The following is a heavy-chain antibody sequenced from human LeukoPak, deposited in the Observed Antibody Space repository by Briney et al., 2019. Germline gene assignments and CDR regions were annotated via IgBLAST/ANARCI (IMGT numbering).Heavy chain of an antibody. Sequence: GGSLRLSCAASVFTFSRYGVHGVREAPGKGLEGVAVIWYDGSDKYYADSVKGRFTISRDNSKNTLYLQLNSLRAEDTAVYYCARDGGGYSGGDWGQGTLVTVSS. V-gene: IGHV3-33*01. CDR2: IWYDGSDK. CDR3: ARDGGGYSGGD. D-gene: IGHD2-8*02. J-gene: IGHJ4*02. CDR1: VFTFSRYG.